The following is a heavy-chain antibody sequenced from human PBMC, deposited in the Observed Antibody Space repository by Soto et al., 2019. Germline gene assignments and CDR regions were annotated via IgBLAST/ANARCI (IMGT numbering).Heavy chain of an antibody. CDR3: ARAGMVVAATAFYYYYGMDV. Sequence: SETLSLTCTVSGGSISSYYWSWIRQPPGKGLEWIGYIYYSGSTNYNPSLKSRVTISVDTSKNQFSLKLSSVTAADTAVYYCARAGMVVAATAFYYYYGMDVWGQGTTVTVSS. CDR1: GGSISSYY. D-gene: IGHD2-15*01. J-gene: IGHJ6*02. CDR2: IYYSGST. V-gene: IGHV4-59*01.